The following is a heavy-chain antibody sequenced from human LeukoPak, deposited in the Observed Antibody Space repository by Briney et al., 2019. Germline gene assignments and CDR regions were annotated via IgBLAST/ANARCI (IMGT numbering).Heavy chain of an antibody. J-gene: IGHJ3*02. V-gene: IGHV1-2*02. CDR1: GYTFTGYY. D-gene: IGHD3-3*01. CDR3: ARATVWSGYLLSI. CDR2: INPNSGGT. Sequence: ASVKVSCKASGYTFTGYYMHWVRQAPGQGLEWMGWINPNSGGTNYAQKFQGRVTMTRDTSISTAYMELSRLRSDDTAVYYCARATVWSGYLLSIWGQGTMVTVSS.